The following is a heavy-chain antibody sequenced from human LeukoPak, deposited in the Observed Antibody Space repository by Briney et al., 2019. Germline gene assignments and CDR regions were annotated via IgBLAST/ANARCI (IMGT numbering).Heavy chain of an antibody. CDR3: ARGSTQDYGDAPLFDY. D-gene: IGHD4-17*01. J-gene: IGHJ4*02. CDR2: IYYSGST. CDR1: GGSISSYY. V-gene: IGHV4-59*01. Sequence: PSETLSLTCAVSGGSISSYYWSWIRQPPGKGLEWIGYIYYSGSTNYKPSLKSRVTISVDTSKNQFSLKLSSVTAADTAVYYCARGSTQDYGDAPLFDYWGQGTLVTVSS.